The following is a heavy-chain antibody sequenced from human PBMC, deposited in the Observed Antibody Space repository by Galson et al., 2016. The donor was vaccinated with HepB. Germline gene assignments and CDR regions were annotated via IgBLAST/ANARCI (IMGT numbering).Heavy chain of an antibody. CDR1: GGSISSYF. CDR3: ARDVGFYDSGTWEKNAFDV. D-gene: IGHD3-22*01. CDR2: IYYGGST. Sequence: SETLSLTCTVSGGSISSYFWSWIRQPPGKELEWIGYIYYGGSTHSHPSPQSRVTISVDTSKNQFSLKLSSVTAADTAVYYCARDVGFYDSGTWEKNAFDVWGPGTMVTVSS. V-gene: IGHV4-59*01. J-gene: IGHJ3*01.